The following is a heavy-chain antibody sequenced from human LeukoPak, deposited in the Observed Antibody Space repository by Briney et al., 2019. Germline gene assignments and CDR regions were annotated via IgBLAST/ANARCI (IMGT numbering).Heavy chain of an antibody. V-gene: IGHV1-18*01. D-gene: IGHD4-17*01. J-gene: IGHJ4*02. CDR3: ARAGYGDPHFDF. CDR2: ISVYHGNT. Sequence: ASVKVSCKASGYTFTSYGISWVRQAPGQGLEWMGWISVYHGNTKYAQKLQGRVTMTTDTSANTAYMELRSLKSDDTAVYYCARAGYGDPHFDFWGQGTLVTVSS. CDR1: GYTFTSYG.